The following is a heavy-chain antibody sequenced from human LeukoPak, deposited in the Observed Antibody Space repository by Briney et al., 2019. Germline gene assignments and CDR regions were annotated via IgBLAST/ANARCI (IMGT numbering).Heavy chain of an antibody. CDR3: ARDSAAGTGHWFDP. D-gene: IGHD6-13*01. V-gene: IGHV3-30*04. Sequence: GGSLRLSCAASGFTFSSYAMHWVRQAPGKGLEWVAVISYDGSNKYYADSVKGRFTISRDNSKNTLYLQMNSLRAEDTAVYYCARDSAAGTGHWFDPWGQGTLVTVSS. J-gene: IGHJ5*02. CDR1: GFTFSSYA. CDR2: ISYDGSNK.